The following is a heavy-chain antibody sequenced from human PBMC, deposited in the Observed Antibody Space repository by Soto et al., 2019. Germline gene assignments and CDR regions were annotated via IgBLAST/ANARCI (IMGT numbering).Heavy chain of an antibody. V-gene: IGHV1-3*01. J-gene: IGHJ4*02. CDR2: INAGNGNT. CDR3: ARGSYGSGSYYKSPFDY. Sequence: QVQLVQSGAGVKKPGASVKVSCKASGYTFTSYAMHWVRQAPGQRLEWMGWINAGNGNTKYSQKFQGRVTITRDTSASTAYMELSSLRSEDTAVYYCARGSYGSGSYYKSPFDYWGQGTLVTVSS. CDR1: GYTFTSYA. D-gene: IGHD3-10*01.